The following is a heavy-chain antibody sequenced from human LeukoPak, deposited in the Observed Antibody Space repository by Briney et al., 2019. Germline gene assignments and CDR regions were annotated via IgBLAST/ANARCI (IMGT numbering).Heavy chain of an antibody. Sequence: PGGSLRLSCAASGFTFSTYAMTWVRQAPGKGLEWVSGINNNGDEIYYADSVRGRFTISRDNSNNALYLQMDSLRTEDTAVYYCANWIGSSSRDYWGQGTLVTVPS. V-gene: IGHV3-23*01. D-gene: IGHD6-6*01. CDR3: ANWIGSSSRDY. CDR2: INNNGDEI. J-gene: IGHJ4*02. CDR1: GFTFSTYA.